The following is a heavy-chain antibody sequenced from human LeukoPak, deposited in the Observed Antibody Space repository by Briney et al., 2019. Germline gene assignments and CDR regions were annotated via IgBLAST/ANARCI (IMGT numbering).Heavy chain of an antibody. CDR2: VSKDGNTK. J-gene: IGHJ3*02. D-gene: IGHD3-10*01. CDR3: ARGIQPPKYYGSGSDTFDI. CDR1: GFTFSTYA. Sequence: PGTSLRLSCVASGFTFSTYAIHWVRQAPGKGLEWVAVVSKDGNTKYYADSVKGRFTISRDNSKNTVYLQMNSLRTEDTSVYYCARGIQPPKYYGSGSDTFDIWGQGTMVIVSS. V-gene: IGHV3-30*04.